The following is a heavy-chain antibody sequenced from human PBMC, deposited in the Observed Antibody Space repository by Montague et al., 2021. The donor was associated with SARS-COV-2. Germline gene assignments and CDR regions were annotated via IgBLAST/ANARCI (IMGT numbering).Heavy chain of an antibody. D-gene: IGHD4-17*01. Sequence: SETLSLTCTVSGGSTSSYYWSWIRQPLGKGLVLIGHIYSTVITNYNPSLKSRVTISVDLSKNQFSLKMTSVTAADTAVYYCARDPHDYGWFDPWGQGTLVTVSS. V-gene: IGHV4-4*08. J-gene: IGHJ5*02. CDR3: ARDPHDYGWFDP. CDR2: IYSTVIT. CDR1: GGSTSSYY.